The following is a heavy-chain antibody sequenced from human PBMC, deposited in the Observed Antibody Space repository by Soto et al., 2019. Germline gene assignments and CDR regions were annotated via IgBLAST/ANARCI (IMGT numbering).Heavy chain of an antibody. V-gene: IGHV4-39*01. J-gene: IGHJ4*02. Sequence: QLQLQESGPGLVKPSETLSLTCTVSGGSISSSSYYWGWIRQPPGKGLEWIGSIYYSGSTYYNPSLKSRVTISVDTSKNQFSLKLSSVTAADTAVYYCARQTDDFWRRRSGAFDYWGQGTLVTVSS. CDR1: GGSISSSSYY. CDR2: IYYSGST. D-gene: IGHD3-3*01. CDR3: ARQTDDFWRRRSGAFDY.